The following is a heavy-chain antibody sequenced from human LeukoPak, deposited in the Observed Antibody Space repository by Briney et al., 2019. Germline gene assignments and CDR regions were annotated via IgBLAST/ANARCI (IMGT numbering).Heavy chain of an antibody. CDR3: ATHAVGGSYPVAFDY. D-gene: IGHD1-26*01. V-gene: IGHV1-24*01. CDR1: GYTLTELS. J-gene: IGHJ4*02. Sequence: GASVRVSFKVSGYTLTELSMHWVRQAPGKGLEWMGGFDPEDGETIYAQKFQGRVTMTEDTSTDTAYMELSSLRSEDTAVYYCATHAVGGSYPVAFDYWGQGTLVTVSS. CDR2: FDPEDGET.